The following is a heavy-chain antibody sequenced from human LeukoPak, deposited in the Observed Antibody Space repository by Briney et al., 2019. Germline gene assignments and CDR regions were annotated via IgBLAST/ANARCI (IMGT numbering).Heavy chain of an antibody. CDR3: ARGPTRYSYGYARDY. J-gene: IGHJ4*02. CDR1: GFTFSSYW. CDR2: IKQDRSEK. Sequence: QYGGSLRLSCAASGFTFSSYWMSWVRQAPGKGLEWVANIKQDRSEKYYVDSVKGRFTISRDNAKNSLYLQMNSLRAEDTAVYYCARGPTRYSYGYARDYWGQGTLVTVSS. D-gene: IGHD5-18*01. V-gene: IGHV3-7*03.